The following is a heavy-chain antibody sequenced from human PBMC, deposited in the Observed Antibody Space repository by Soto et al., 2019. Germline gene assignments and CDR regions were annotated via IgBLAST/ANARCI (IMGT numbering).Heavy chain of an antibody. CDR2: INTSGGT. V-gene: IGHV3-23*01. Sequence: EVQLLESGGDLVQPGGSLRLSCTATGVTFPTHAMSWVRQAPGKGLEWVSAINTSGGTYYAASVKGRFTISRDNSKDTLYLQLNSLRAEDTAVYYCAKRDLVDASPRSFDYWGQGTLVTVS. CDR3: AKRDLVDASPRSFDY. J-gene: IGHJ4*02. CDR1: GVTFPTHA. D-gene: IGHD3-10*01.